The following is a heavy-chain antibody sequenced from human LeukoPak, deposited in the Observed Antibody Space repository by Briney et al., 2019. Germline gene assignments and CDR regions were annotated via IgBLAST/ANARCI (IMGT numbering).Heavy chain of an antibody. CDR3: ARGFKGVVILGDAFGI. D-gene: IGHD3-3*01. V-gene: IGHV4-30-4*01. Sequence: PSETLSLTCTVSGGSISSGDYYWSWIRQPPGKGLEWIGYIYYSGSTYYNPSLKSRVTISVDTSKNQFSLKLSSVTAADTAVYYCARGFKGVVILGDAFGIWGQGTMVTVSS. CDR1: GGSISSGDYY. J-gene: IGHJ3*02. CDR2: IYYSGST.